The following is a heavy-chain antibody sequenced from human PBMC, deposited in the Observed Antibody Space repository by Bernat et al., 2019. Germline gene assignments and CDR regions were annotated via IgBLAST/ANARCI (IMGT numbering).Heavy chain of an antibody. Sequence: QVQLQESGPGLVKPSETLSLTCAVSGYSISSGYYWGWIRQPPGKGLEWIGSIYHSGSTYYNPSHKSRVTISVDTSKNQSSLKLSSVTAAGTAVYYRARDSSSLAKFDYWGQGTLVTVSS. CDR1: GYSISSGYY. CDR2: IYHSGST. J-gene: IGHJ4*02. CDR3: ARDSSSLAKFDY. V-gene: IGHV4-38-2*01. D-gene: IGHD6-6*01.